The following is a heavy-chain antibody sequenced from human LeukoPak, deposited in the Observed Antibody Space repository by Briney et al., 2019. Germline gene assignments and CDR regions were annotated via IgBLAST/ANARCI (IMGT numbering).Heavy chain of an antibody. CDR1: GDSISSGYY. CDR2: IYHSGST. Sequence: SETLSLTCAVSGDSISSGYYWGWIRQPPGKGLEWIGSIYHSGSTYYNPSLKSRVTISVDTSKNQFSLKLSSVTAADTAVYYCARVSMVRGVKPLDYWGQGTLVTVSS. J-gene: IGHJ4*02. CDR3: ARVSMVRGVKPLDY. V-gene: IGHV4-38-2*01. D-gene: IGHD3-10*01.